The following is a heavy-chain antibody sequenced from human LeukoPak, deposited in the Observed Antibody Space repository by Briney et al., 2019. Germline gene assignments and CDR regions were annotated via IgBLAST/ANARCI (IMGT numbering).Heavy chain of an antibody. CDR2: IRYDGSNK. D-gene: IGHD2-2*01. CDR1: GFTFSSYG. CDR3: AKAPVVPAAMIDY. J-gene: IGHJ4*02. Sequence: GGSLRLSCAASGFTFSSYGMHWVRQAPGKGLEWVAFIRYDGSNKYYADSVKGRFTISRDNSKNTLYLQMNSLRAEDTAVYYCAKAPVVPAAMIDYWGQGTLVTVSS. V-gene: IGHV3-30*02.